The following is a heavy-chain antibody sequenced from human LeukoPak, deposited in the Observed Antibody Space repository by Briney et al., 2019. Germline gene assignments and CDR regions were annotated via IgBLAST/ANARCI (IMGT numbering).Heavy chain of an antibody. CDR3: ATTLIREGSFT. J-gene: IGHJ5*02. V-gene: IGHV3-7*01. CDR2: IKQDGSEK. Sequence: PGGSLRLSCAASRFTFSSYWMSWVRQGPGKGLEWVANIKQDGSEKYYVDSVKGRFTTSRDNAKNSLYLQMNGLRAEDTAVYDCATTLIREGSFTWGQGTLVTVSS. D-gene: IGHD3-10*01. CDR1: RFTFSSYW.